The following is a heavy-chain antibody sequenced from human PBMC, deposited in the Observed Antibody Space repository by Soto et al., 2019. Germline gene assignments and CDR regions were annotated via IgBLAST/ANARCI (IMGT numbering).Heavy chain of an antibody. D-gene: IGHD6-6*01. Sequence: ASVKVSCKVSGYTLTELSMHWVRQAPGKGLEWMGGFDPEDAETIYAQKFQGRVTMTEDTSTDTAYMELSSLRSEDTAVYYCASNPVIAARSWFDPWGQGTLVTVSS. V-gene: IGHV1-24*01. CDR1: GYTLTELS. CDR3: ASNPVIAARSWFDP. J-gene: IGHJ5*02. CDR2: FDPEDAET.